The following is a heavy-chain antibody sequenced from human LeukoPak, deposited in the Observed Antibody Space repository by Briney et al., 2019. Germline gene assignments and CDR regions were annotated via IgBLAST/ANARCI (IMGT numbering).Heavy chain of an antibody. V-gene: IGHV3-30*18. CDR2: ISYDGSSK. CDR1: GFTFSSYG. J-gene: IGHJ3*02. CDR3: AKDHGIAAAGNEGDAFDI. D-gene: IGHD6-13*01. Sequence: GGSLRLSCAASGFTFSSYGMHWVRQAPGKGLEWVAVISYDGSSKYYADSVKGRFTISRDNSKNTLYLQMNSLRAEDTAVYYCAKDHGIAAAGNEGDAFDIWGQGTMVTVSS.